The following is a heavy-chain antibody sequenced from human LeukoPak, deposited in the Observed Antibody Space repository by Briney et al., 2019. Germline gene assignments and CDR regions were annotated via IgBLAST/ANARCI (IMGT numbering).Heavy chain of an antibody. Sequence: PGGTLRLSCAASGFTFSSYGMSWVRQAPGKGLEWVSAISGSGGSTYYADSVKGRFTISRDNSKNTLYLQMNSLRAEDTAVYYCARFNPGGFDIWGQGTMVTVSS. D-gene: IGHD1-14*01. V-gene: IGHV3-23*01. CDR2: ISGSGGST. CDR3: ARFNPGGFDI. J-gene: IGHJ3*02. CDR1: GFTFSSYG.